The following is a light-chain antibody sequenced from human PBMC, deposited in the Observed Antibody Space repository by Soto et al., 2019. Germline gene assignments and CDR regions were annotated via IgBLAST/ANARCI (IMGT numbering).Light chain of an antibody. CDR2: GAS. J-gene: IGKJ3*01. CDR3: QQYVSSPFT. Sequence: EFVLTQSPGTLSLSPGERATLSCRASQSVSSSYLAWYQQKPGQAPRLLIYGASSRATGIPDRFSGSGSGTDFTRTISRLEPEDFAVYYCQQYVSSPFTFGPGTKVDIK. V-gene: IGKV3-20*01. CDR1: QSVSSSY.